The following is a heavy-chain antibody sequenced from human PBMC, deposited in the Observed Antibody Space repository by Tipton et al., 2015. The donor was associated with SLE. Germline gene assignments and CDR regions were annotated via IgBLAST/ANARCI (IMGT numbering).Heavy chain of an antibody. V-gene: IGHV4-31*03. CDR2: IYYSGST. J-gene: IGHJ5*02. Sequence: TLSLTCTVSGGSISSGGYYWSWIRQHPGKGLEWIGYIYYSGSTYYNPSLRSRVAISLDTSKNQFSLKMTSVTAADTAGYYCARVPDMAYDILTGYYGNWFDPWGQGTLVTVSS. D-gene: IGHD3-9*01. CDR3: ARVPDMAYDILTGYYGNWFDP. CDR1: GGSISSGGYY.